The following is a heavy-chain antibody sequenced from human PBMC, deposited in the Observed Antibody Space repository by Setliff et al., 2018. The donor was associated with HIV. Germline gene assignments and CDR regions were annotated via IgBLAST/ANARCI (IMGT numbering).Heavy chain of an antibody. V-gene: IGHV4-38-2*01. CDR3: AYNLSQFLEWLPPFDY. D-gene: IGHD3-3*01. CDR2: IYHNGGT. Sequence: SETLSLTCAVSGSSISTGYYWGWIRQPPGKGLEWIGGIYHNGGTYYNPSLKSRVTMSVDTSKKQFSLKLSSVTAADTAVYYCAYNLSQFLEWLPPFDYWGQGALVTVSS. CDR1: GSSISTGYY. J-gene: IGHJ4*02.